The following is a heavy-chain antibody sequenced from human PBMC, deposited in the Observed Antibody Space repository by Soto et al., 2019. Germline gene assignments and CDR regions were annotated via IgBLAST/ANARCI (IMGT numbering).Heavy chain of an antibody. V-gene: IGHV3-7*01. CDR3: ASLFSENLRYFDWLLDGDNWFDP. CDR2: IKQDASEK. D-gene: IGHD3-9*01. J-gene: IGHJ5*02. Sequence: VTMRLFCSTSGFTCRGRWMNWVRPAPGLGLEWLANIKQDASEKYYVDSTKGRFIISRDNAKKSLYLQMNSLRAEDTAVYYCASLFSENLRYFDWLLDGDNWFDPWGQGTLVTVSS. CDR1: GFTCRGRW.